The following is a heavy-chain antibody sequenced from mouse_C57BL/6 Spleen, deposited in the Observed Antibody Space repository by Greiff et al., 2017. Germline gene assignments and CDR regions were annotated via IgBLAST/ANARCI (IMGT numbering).Heavy chain of an antibody. CDR2: IYPGSGCT. J-gene: IGHJ2*01. V-gene: IGHV1-55*01. CDR1: GYTFTSYW. Sequence: QVQLQQPGAELVKPGASVKLSCKASGYTFTSYWITWVKQRPGQGLAWIGDIYPGSGCTNYNEKFKSTATLTVDTSSSTAYMQLSSLTSEESSVYYCARERLLRFFDYWGQGTTLTVSS. D-gene: IGHD1-1*01. CDR3: ARERLLRFFDY.